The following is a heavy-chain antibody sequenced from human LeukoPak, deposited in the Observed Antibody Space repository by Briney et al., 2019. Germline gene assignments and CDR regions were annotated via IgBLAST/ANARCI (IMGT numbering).Heavy chain of an antibody. Sequence: PGGSLRLSCATSGFTFSGSTIQWVRQASGKGLEWLGQIKTRSNNYATVYPASLQGRFTISRDDSRDTAFLQMNSLKTDDTAVYYCAKDGDRGGSCYLCSPHDYWGQGTLVTVSS. CDR2: IKTRSNNYAT. D-gene: IGHD2-15*01. CDR3: AKDGDRGGSCYLCSPHDY. V-gene: IGHV3-73*01. CDR1: GFTFSGST. J-gene: IGHJ4*02.